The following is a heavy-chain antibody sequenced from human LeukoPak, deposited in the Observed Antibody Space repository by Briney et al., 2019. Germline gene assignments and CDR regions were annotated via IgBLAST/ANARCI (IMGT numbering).Heavy chain of an antibody. CDR1: GGSISSGGYY. CDR3: ARNVIALYGMDV. J-gene: IGHJ6*02. CDR2: IYYSGST. Sequence: SETLSLTCTVSGGSISSGGYYWSWIRQHPGKGLEWIGYIYYSGSTYYNPSLKSRVTISVDTSKNQFSLKLSSVSAADTAVYYCARNVIALYGMDVWGQGTTVTVSS. V-gene: IGHV4-31*03. D-gene: IGHD6-13*01.